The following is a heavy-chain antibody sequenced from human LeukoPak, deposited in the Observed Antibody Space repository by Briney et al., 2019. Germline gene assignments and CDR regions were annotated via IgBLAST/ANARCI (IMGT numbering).Heavy chain of an antibody. Sequence: SETLSLTCAVYGGSFSCYYWSWIRQPPGKGLEWIGYIYYSGSTYYNPSLKSRVTISVDTSKNQFSLKLSSVTAADTAVYYCATHDSSGPEYFQHWGQGTLVTVSS. CDR1: GGSFSCYY. J-gene: IGHJ1*01. CDR2: IYYSGST. CDR3: ATHDSSGPEYFQH. V-gene: IGHV4-59*06. D-gene: IGHD3-22*01.